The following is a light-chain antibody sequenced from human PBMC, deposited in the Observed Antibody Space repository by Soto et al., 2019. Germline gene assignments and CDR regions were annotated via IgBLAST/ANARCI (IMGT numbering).Light chain of an antibody. J-gene: IGLJ2*01. V-gene: IGLV2-8*01. Sequence: QSVLTQPPSASGSPGQSVTISCTGTSSDVCVYNSVSWYQHHPGKAPKLMIYEVTKRPSGVPDRFSGSRSGNTASLTVSGLQAEDEGHYYWSSYAGSKNLGLGGGTKLTVL. CDR3: SSYAGSKNLG. CDR1: SSDVCVYNS. CDR2: EVT.